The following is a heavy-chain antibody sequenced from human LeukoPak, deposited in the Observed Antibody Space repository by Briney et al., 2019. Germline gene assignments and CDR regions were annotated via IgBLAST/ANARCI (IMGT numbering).Heavy chain of an antibody. CDR2: MNPNSGNT. Sequence: VASVKVSCKASGYTFTSYDINWVRQATGQGLEWMGWMNPNSGNTGYAQKFPGRVTITRNTPISTAYMELSSLRSEDTAVYYCARALIQLPYYFDYWGQGTLVTVSS. V-gene: IGHV1-8*03. D-gene: IGHD5-18*01. J-gene: IGHJ4*02. CDR3: ARALIQLPYYFDY. CDR1: GYTFTSYD.